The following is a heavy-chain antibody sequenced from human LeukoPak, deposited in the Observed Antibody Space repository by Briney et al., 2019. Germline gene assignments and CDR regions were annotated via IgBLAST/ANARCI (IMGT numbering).Heavy chain of an antibody. CDR3: AKDISRIVVVPALLNY. D-gene: IGHD2-2*01. Sequence: GGSLRLSCAASGFTFSSYAMSWVRQAPGKGLEWVSAISGSGGSTYYADSVKGRFTISRDNSKNTLYLQMNSLRAEDTAVYYCAKDISRIVVVPALLNYWGQGTLVTVSS. CDR2: ISGSGGST. J-gene: IGHJ4*02. V-gene: IGHV3-23*01. CDR1: GFTFSSYA.